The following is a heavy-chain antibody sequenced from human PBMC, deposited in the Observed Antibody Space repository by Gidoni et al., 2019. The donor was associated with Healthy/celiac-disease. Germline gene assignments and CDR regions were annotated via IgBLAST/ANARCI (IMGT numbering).Heavy chain of an antibody. D-gene: IGHD3-10*01. CDR3: ASGASGGSGDY. CDR2: INPSGGST. V-gene: IGHV1-46*03. CDR1: GSTFTSYY. J-gene: IGHJ4*02. Sequence: QVQLVQSGAEVKKPGASVKVSCKASGSTFTSYYMHWLRQAPGQGLEWMGIINPSGGSTSYAQKFQGRVTMTRDTSTSTVYMELSSLRSEDTAVYYCASGASGGSGDYWGQGTLVTVSS.